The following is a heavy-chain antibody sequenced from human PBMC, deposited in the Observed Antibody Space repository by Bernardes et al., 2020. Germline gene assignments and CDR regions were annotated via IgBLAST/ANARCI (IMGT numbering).Heavy chain of an antibody. D-gene: IGHD6-19*01. CDR2: ISPRGDYI. CDR1: GFTFSTYA. V-gene: IGHV3-23*01. Sequence: GGSLRLSCADTGFTFSTYALSWVRQAPGKGLEWVSAISPRGDYIYYADSVKGRFTTSRDNSKNTVYLQMNSLRVEETAVYYCAKQIIDGRGAVAGALDYWGQGALVTVSS. J-gene: IGHJ4*02. CDR3: AKQIIDGRGAVAGALDY.